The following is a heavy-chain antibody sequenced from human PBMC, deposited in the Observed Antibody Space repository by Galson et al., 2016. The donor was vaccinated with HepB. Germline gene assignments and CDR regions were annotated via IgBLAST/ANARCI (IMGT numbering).Heavy chain of an antibody. J-gene: IGHJ4*02. V-gene: IGHV4-4*02. Sequence: GDSINNNYWWSWLRQSPGKGLEWLGEIYQTGTANYNPSFTSRATISVDKSKNQISLRLASVTAADTAMYYCARGTLGTTATMAFDYWGQGTLVTVSS. CDR3: ARGTLGTTATMAFDY. CDR2: IYQTGTA. D-gene: IGHD1/OR15-1a*01. CDR1: GDSINNNYW.